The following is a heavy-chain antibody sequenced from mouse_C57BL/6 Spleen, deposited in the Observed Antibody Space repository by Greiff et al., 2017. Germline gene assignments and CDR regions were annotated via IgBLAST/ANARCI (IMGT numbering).Heavy chain of an antibody. CDR1: GFTFSSYG. CDR2: ISSGGSYT. CDR3: ALRDFDY. V-gene: IGHV5-6*01. Sequence: EVQVVESGGDLVKPGGSLKLSCAASGFTFSSYGMSWVRQTPDKRLEWVATISSGGSYTYYPDSVKGRFTISRDNAKNTLYLQMSSLKSEDTAMYYCALRDFDYWGQGTTLTVSS. J-gene: IGHJ2*01.